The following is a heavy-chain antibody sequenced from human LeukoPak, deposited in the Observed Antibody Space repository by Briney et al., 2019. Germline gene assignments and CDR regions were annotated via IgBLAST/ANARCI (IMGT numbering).Heavy chain of an antibody. CDR3: TSRAPTAMVDY. CDR1: GFTFGDYA. Sequence: GGSLRLSCTASGFTFGDYAMSWFRQAPGKGLEWVGFIRSKAYGGTTEYAASVKGRFTISRDDSKSIAYLQMNSLKTEDTAVYYCTSRAPTAMVDYWGQGTLVTVSS. J-gene: IGHJ4*02. D-gene: IGHD5-18*01. CDR2: IRSKAYGGTT. V-gene: IGHV3-49*03.